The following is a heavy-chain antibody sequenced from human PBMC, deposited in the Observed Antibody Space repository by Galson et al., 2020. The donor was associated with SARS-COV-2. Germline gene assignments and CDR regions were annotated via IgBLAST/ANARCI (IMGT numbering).Heavy chain of an antibody. CDR2: ISSDESIK. CDR1: GFNFLSHG. J-gene: IGHJ4*02. Sequence: GGSLRLSCAASGFNFLSHGMDWVRQAPGKGLEWVSVISSDESIKFYADSVKGRFTISRDNSKNMVYLNMNSLKSDDTAVYYCVRIAVAGNYFDFWCQGTQVTVSS. D-gene: IGHD6-19*01. CDR3: VRIAVAGNYFDF. V-gene: IGHV3-30*03.